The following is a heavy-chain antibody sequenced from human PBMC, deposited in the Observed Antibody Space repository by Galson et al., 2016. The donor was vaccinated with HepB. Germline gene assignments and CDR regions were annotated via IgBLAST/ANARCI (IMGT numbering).Heavy chain of an antibody. D-gene: IGHD2-15*01. V-gene: IGHV3-23*01. CDR1: GFTFTTYA. J-gene: IGHJ4*02. Sequence: SLRLSCAASGFTFTTYAMTWVRQAPGKGLEWVSGISASDASTFYADSVKGRFTVSRDNSRNTLYLQMNSLRAEDTAVYYCVKDARVGWTFDYWGQGTLVTVSS. CDR2: ISASDAST. CDR3: VKDARVGWTFDY.